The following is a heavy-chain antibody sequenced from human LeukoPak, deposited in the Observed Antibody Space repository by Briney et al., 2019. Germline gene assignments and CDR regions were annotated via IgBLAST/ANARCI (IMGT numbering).Heavy chain of an antibody. CDR2: MNPNSGNT. Sequence: ASVKVSCKASGYTFTSYDINWVRQATGQGLEWMGWMNPNSGNTGYAQKFQGRVTMTRNTSISTAYMELSSLRSEDTAVYYCARGAVVLLWFGESNNWFDPWGQGTLVTVSS. CDR3: ARGAVVLLWFGESNNWFDP. J-gene: IGHJ5*02. D-gene: IGHD3-10*01. V-gene: IGHV1-8*01. CDR1: GYTFTSYD.